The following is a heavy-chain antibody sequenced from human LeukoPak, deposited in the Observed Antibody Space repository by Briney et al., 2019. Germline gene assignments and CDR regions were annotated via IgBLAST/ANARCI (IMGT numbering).Heavy chain of an antibody. CDR1: GGSVSSGSYY. CDR3: ARIPPVTTGLYCNNDLDV. V-gene: IGHV4-61*01. J-gene: IGHJ6*02. CDR2: ISYIGNT. Sequence: SETLSLTCSLSGGSVSSGSYYWSWIRQPPGKELEWIGYISYIGNTHYNPSLKSRVTISRDTSKNQFSLNLSSVTAADTAVYYCARIPPVTTGLYCNNDLDVWGQGTTVTVS. D-gene: IGHD4-17*01.